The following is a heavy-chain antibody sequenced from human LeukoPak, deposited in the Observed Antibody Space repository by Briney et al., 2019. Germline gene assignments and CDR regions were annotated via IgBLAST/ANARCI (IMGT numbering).Heavy chain of an antibody. D-gene: IGHD2-2*01. CDR1: GGTFSSYA. CDR2: IIPIFGTA. J-gene: IGHJ5*02. Sequence: SVKVSXKASGGTFSSYAISWVRQAPGQGLEWMGGIIPIFGTANYAQKFQGRVTITADESTSTAYMELSSLRSEDTAVYYCARVGLYQLLLWDHWFDPWGQGTLVTVSS. V-gene: IGHV1-69*01. CDR3: ARVGLYQLLLWDHWFDP.